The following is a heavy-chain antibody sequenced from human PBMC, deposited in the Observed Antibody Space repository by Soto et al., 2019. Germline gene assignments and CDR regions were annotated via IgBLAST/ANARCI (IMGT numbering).Heavy chain of an antibody. D-gene: IGHD1-26*01. V-gene: IGHV3-21*01. Sequence: GGSLRLSCAASGFTFSSYSMNWVRQAPGKGLEWVSSISSSSSYIYYADSVKGRFTISRDNAKNSLYLQMNSLRAEDTAVYYCARDSRSAIVGATLFDYWGQGTLVTVSS. CDR3: ARDSRSAIVGATLFDY. CDR1: GFTFSSYS. J-gene: IGHJ4*02. CDR2: ISSSSSYI.